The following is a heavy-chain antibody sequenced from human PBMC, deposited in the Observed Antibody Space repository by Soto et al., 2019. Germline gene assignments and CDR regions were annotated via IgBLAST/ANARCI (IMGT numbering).Heavy chain of an antibody. V-gene: IGHV3-66*04. Sequence: EVQLVESGGGLVQPGGSLRLSCAASGVTVSSNYMSWVRQAPGKGLEWVSVIYSGGSTYYADSVKGRFTISRDNSKNTLYLQKNGLGAEDTAVYYCARHGYNYGGGYFAYWGQGTLVPVSS. D-gene: IGHD5-18*01. CDR3: ARHGYNYGGGYFAY. CDR2: IYSGGST. J-gene: IGHJ4*02. CDR1: GVTVSSNY.